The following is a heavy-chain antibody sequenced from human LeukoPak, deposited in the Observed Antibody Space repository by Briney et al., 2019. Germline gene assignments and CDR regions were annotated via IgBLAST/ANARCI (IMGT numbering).Heavy chain of an antibody. CDR1: GGSISSGGYY. CDR2: IYYSGST. J-gene: IGHJ4*02. D-gene: IGHD6-13*01. V-gene: IGHV4-61*08. Sequence: SETLSLTCTVSGGSISSGGYYWSWIRQHPGKGLEWIGYIYYSGSTNYSPSLKSRVTISVDTSKNQFSLKLSSVTAADTAVYYCARKGIAAAGYFDYWGQGTLVTVSS. CDR3: ARKGIAAAGYFDY.